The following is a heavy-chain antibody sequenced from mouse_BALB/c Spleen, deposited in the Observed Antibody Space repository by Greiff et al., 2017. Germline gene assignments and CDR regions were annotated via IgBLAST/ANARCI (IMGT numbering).Heavy chain of an antibody. Sequence: EVLLVESGGGLVQPGGSRKLSCAASGFTFSSFGMHWVRQAPEKGLEWVAYISSGSSTIYYADTVKGRFTISRDNPKNTLFLQMTSLRSEDTAMYYCARGMGLRYFDVWGAGTTVTVSS. CDR3: ARGMGLRYFDV. CDR1: GFTFSSFG. V-gene: IGHV5-17*02. CDR2: ISSGSSTI. J-gene: IGHJ1*01. D-gene: IGHD2-4*01.